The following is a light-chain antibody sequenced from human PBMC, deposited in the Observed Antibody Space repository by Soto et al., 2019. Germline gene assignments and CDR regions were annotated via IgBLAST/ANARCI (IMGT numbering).Light chain of an antibody. Sequence: DIVMTQSPLSLPVTAGEPASISCRSSQRLLHTNGYNYVDWYRKKPGQSPKLLIYLGSNRASGVPDRFSGRGSGTDFTRQISRVEAEDVGVYYCMQALQTPFSFGLGTKVAIK. J-gene: IGKJ3*01. CDR3: MQALQTPFS. CDR2: LGS. V-gene: IGKV2-28*01. CDR1: QRLLHTNGYNY.